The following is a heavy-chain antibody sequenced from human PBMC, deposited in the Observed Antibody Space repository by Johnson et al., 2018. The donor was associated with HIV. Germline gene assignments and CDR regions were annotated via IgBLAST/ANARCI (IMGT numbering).Heavy chain of an antibody. D-gene: IGHD1-26*01. V-gene: IGHV3-11*04. CDR1: GFTFSDYY. CDR3: ARDRVGATAFDI. CDR2: ISGGGSAI. J-gene: IGHJ3*02. Sequence: QVQLVESGGGLVKPGGSLRLSCAVSGFTFSDYYMSWIRQAPGKGLEWISYISGGGSAIYYADSVRGRFTISRDNAKNSLYLQMNSLRAEDTAVYYCARDRVGATAFDIWGPGTMVTVSS.